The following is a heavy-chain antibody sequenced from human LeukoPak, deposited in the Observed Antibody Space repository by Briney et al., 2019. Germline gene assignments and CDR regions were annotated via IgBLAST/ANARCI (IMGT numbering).Heavy chain of an antibody. Sequence: PGGSLRLSCAASGFTFSSYAMSWVRQAPGKGLEWVSAISGSGGSTYYADSVKGRFTISKDNSMNTLYLQMNSLRAEDTAVYYCAKEEGYYYYYGMDVWGQGTTVTVS. CDR1: GFTFSSYA. V-gene: IGHV3-23*01. CDR2: ISGSGGST. CDR3: AKEEGYYYYYGMDV. J-gene: IGHJ6*02.